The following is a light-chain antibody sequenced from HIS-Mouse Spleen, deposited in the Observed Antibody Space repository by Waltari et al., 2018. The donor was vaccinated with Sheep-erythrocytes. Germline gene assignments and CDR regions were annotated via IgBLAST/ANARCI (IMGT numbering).Light chain of an antibody. V-gene: IGLV2-23*01. CDR3: CSYAGSSTLV. J-gene: IGLJ2*01. CDR2: EGS. Sequence: QSALTQPASVSGSPGQSITISCTGTSSEVGSYNLVSWYQQHPGKAPKLMIYEGSKRHSGVSNRFSGSKSGNTASLTISGLQAEDEADYYCCSYAGSSTLVFGGGTKLTVL. CDR1: SSEVGSYNL.